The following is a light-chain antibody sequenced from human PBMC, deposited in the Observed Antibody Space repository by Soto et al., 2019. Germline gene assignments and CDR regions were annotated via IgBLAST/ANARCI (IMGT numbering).Light chain of an antibody. CDR3: QQYGSSRT. CDR2: GAS. V-gene: IGKV3-20*01. J-gene: IGKJ1*01. Sequence: EIVLTQSPGTLSLSPGERATLSCRASQSVSSSYLAWYQQKPGQAPRLLIYGASSRATGIPDRFRGRGSGTDFTLTISRLEPGDFAVDYCQQYGSSRTFGQGTKVEIK. CDR1: QSVSSSY.